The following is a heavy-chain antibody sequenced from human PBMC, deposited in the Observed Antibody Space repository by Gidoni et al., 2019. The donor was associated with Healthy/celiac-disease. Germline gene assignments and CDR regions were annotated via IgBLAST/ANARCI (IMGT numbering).Heavy chain of an antibody. D-gene: IGHD2-15*01. Sequence: EVQLLESGGGLVQLGGSLRLSCAASGFTFSSYAMSWVRQAPGKGLEWVSAISGSGGSTYYADSVKGRFTISRDNSKNTLYLQMNSLRAEDTAVYYCAKGADIVVVVAATPFDYWGQGTLVTVSS. J-gene: IGHJ4*02. V-gene: IGHV3-23*01. CDR1: GFTFSSYA. CDR2: ISGSGGST. CDR3: AKGADIVVVVAATPFDY.